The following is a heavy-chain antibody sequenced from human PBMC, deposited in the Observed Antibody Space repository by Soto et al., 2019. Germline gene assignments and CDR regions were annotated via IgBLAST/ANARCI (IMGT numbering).Heavy chain of an antibody. Sequence: ESGGGVVQPGRSLRLSCAASGFTFSSYGMHWVRQAPGKGLEWVAVISYDGSNKYYADSVKGRFTISRDNSKNTLYLQMNSLRAEDTAVYYCAKEKWQLYFDYWGQGTLVTVSS. J-gene: IGHJ4*02. CDR3: AKEKWQLYFDY. D-gene: IGHD1-26*01. CDR1: GFTFSSYG. CDR2: ISYDGSNK. V-gene: IGHV3-30*18.